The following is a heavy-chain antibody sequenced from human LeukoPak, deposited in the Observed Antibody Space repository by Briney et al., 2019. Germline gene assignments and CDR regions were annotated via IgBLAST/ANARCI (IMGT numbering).Heavy chain of an antibody. CDR3: AKRLLHASGSPPYFDY. J-gene: IGHJ4*02. CDR1: GFTFSTYG. CDR2: ISGSAGST. D-gene: IGHD3-10*01. V-gene: IGHV3-23*01. Sequence: GGSLRLSCGASGFTFSTYGMNWVRQAPGKGLYWVSTISGSAGSTFYADSVKGRFTISRDNSKNTLYLQMNSLRAEDTAVYYCAKRLLHASGSPPYFDYWGQGTLVTVSS.